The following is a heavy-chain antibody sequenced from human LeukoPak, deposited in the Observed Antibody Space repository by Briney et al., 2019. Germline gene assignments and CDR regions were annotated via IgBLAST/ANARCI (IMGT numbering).Heavy chain of an antibody. CDR3: ARGAMIVAAAFDI. J-gene: IGHJ3*02. CDR2: MNPNSGNT. CDR1: GYTFTSYD. D-gene: IGHD3-22*01. Sequence: ASVKVSCKASGYTFTSYDINWVRQATGQGLEWMGWMNPNSGNTGYAQKFQGRVTITRNTSISTAYMELSSLRSEDTAVYYCARGAMIVAAAFDIWGQGTMVTVSS. V-gene: IGHV1-8*03.